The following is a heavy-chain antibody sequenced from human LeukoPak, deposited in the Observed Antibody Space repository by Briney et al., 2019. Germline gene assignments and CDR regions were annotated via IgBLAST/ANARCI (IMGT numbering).Heavy chain of an antibody. CDR3: ARAEGYYDILTGGDVFDI. D-gene: IGHD3-9*01. CDR2: INPSGGST. J-gene: IGHJ3*02. V-gene: IGHV1-46*01. CDR1: GYTFTSYY. Sequence: ASVKVSCKASGYTFTSYYMHWVRQAPGQGLEWMGIINPSGGSTSYAQKFQGRVTMTRDTSTSTVYMELSSLRSEDTAVYYCARAEGYYDILTGGDVFDIWGQGTMVTVSS.